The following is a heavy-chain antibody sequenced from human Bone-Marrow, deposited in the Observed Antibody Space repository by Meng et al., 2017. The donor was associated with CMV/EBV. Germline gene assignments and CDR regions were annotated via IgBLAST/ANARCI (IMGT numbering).Heavy chain of an antibody. CDR3: AAWDDAFDI. Sequence: GGSLRLSCAASGFTFSSYGMHWVRQAPGKGLEWVAVISYDGSNKYYADSVKGRFTISRDNSKNTLYLQMNSLRAEDTAVYYCAAWDDAFDIWGQGTMVTVSS. J-gene: IGHJ3*02. CDR1: GFTFSSYG. D-gene: IGHD1-26*01. CDR2: ISYDGSNK. V-gene: IGHV3-30*19.